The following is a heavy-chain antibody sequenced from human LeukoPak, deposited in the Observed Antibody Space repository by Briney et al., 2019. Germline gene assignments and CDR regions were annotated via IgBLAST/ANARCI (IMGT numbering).Heavy chain of an antibody. CDR3: ARVQREWIMDY. D-gene: IGHD5-12*01. CDR1: GFTFSGYW. CDR2: IKQDGSEK. J-gene: IGHJ4*02. V-gene: IGHV3-7*01. Sequence: PGGSLRLSCAASGFTFSGYWMSWVRQAPGKGLEWVANIKQDGSEKYYVDSVKGRFTISRDNAKSSLYLQMNSLRAEDTAVYYCARVQREWIMDYWGQGTLVTVSS.